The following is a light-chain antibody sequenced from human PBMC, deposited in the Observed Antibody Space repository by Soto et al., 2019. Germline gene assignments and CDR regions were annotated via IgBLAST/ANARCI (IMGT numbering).Light chain of an antibody. J-gene: IGLJ2*01. CDR1: SSDVGGYNY. CDR3: SSYAGSNNLV. CDR2: EVS. V-gene: IGLV2-8*01. Sequence: QSVLTQPPSASGSPGQSVTISFTGTSSDVGGYNYVSWYQQHPGKAPKLMMYEVSKRPSGVPDRFSGSKSANTASLTVSGLQAEDEADXYCSSYAGSNNLVFGGGTKLTVL.